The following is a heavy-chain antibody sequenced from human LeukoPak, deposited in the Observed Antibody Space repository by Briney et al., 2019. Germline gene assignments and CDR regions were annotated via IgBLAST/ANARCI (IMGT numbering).Heavy chain of an antibody. D-gene: IGHD3-22*01. J-gene: IGHJ4*02. CDR2: IYPGGSDT. CDR3: ARHQYYYDTRAYYIDY. Sequence: GESLKISCKGSGYLFSSDWIGWARQMPGKGLEWMGIIYPGGSDTRYSPPFQGQVTISADKSISTAYVQWNSLRASDTDMYYCARHQYYYDTRAYYIDYGGQGTLVTVSS. CDR1: GYLFSSDW. V-gene: IGHV5-51*01.